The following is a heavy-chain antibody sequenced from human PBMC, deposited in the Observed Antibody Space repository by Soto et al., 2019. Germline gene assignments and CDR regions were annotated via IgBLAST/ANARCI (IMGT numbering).Heavy chain of an antibody. J-gene: IGHJ3*02. D-gene: IGHD2-15*01. CDR3: ARDPRVVVAAVWGGDAFDI. V-gene: IGHV3-30-3*01. Sequence: PVGSLRLSCAASGSTFSSYAMHWVRQAPGKGLEWVAVISYDGSNKYYADSVKGRFTISRDNSKNALYLQMNSLRAEDTAVYYCARDPRVVVAAVWGGDAFDIWGQGTMVTVSS. CDR2: ISYDGSNK. CDR1: GSTFSSYA.